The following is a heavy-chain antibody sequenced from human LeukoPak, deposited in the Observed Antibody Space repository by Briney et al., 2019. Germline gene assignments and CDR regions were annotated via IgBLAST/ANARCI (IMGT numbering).Heavy chain of an antibody. CDR2: ISWKSGSV. CDR3: VKDDGWFS. Sequence: PGGSLRLSCAASGFPFDDYAMHWVRQAPGKGLEWVSSISWKSGSVAYADSVKGRFTISREDAKNSLYLQMNSLRAEDTALYYCVKDDGWFSWGQGTMVTVSS. J-gene: IGHJ3*01. D-gene: IGHD2-15*01. CDR1: GFPFDDYA. V-gene: IGHV3-9*01.